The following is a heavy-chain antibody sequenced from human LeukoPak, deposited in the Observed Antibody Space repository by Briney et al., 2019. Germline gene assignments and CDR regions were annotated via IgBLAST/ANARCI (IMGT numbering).Heavy chain of an antibody. J-gene: IGHJ4*02. D-gene: IGHD3-22*01. CDR1: GFTFSSYG. CDR3: AKAYYYDSSGPFS. CDR2: ISGSGGCT. V-gene: IGHV3-23*01. Sequence: GGSLRLSCAASGFTFSSYGMNWVRQAPGKGLEWVSGISGSGGCTYYADSVKGRFTISRDNSKNTLYLQVNSLRAEDTAAYYCAKAYYYDSSGPFSWGQGTLVTVSS.